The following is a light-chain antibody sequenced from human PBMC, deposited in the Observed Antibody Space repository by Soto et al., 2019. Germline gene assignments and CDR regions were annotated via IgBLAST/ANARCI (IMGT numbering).Light chain of an antibody. CDR1: QSVSSNY. CDR3: QQYGSSVT. J-gene: IGKJ1*01. Sequence: EIGLTQSPGTLSLSPGERATLSCRASQSVSSNYLAWYQQIPGQAPRLLIYGVSSRAAGIPDRFSGSGSGTDFTLTISRLEPEDFAVYYCQQYGSSVTFGQGTKVDI. CDR2: GVS. V-gene: IGKV3-20*01.